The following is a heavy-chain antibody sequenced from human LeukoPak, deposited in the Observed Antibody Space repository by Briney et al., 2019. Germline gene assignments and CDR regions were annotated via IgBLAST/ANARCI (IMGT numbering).Heavy chain of an antibody. V-gene: IGHV4-39*07. CDR2: INHSGST. D-gene: IGHD2-2*02. CDR1: GGSISSSSYY. CDR3: ASRRRYCSSTSCYNFDY. J-gene: IGHJ4*02. Sequence: SETLSLTCTVSGGSISSSSYYWSWIRQPPGKGLEWIGEINHSGSTNYNPSLKSRVTISVDTSKNQFSLKLSSVTAADTAVYYCASRRRYCSSTSCYNFDYWGQGTLVTVSS.